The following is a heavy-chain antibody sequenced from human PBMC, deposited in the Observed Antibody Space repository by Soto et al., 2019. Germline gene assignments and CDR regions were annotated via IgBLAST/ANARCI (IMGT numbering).Heavy chain of an antibody. V-gene: IGHV4-34*01. Sequence: SETLSLTCAVYGGSFSGYYWSWIRQPPGKGLEWIGEINHSGSTNYNPSLKSRVTISVDNSKNTLYLQMNSLRAEDTAVYYCAKGWGSGWSPFDSWGQGTLVTVSS. CDR2: INHSGST. CDR1: GGSFSGYY. CDR3: AKGWGSGWSPFDS. D-gene: IGHD6-19*01. J-gene: IGHJ4*02.